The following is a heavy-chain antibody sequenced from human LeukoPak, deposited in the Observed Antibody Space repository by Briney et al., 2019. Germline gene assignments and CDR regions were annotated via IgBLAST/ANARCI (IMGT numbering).Heavy chain of an antibody. V-gene: IGHV4-31*03. D-gene: IGHD4-17*01. J-gene: IGHJ6*02. CDR2: IYYSGST. CDR3: ARDRGSTVNNGMDV. CDR1: GGSISSGGYY. Sequence: PSQTLSLTCTVSGGSISSGGYYWSWIRQHPGKGLEWIGYIYYSGSTYYNPSLKGRVTISVDTSKNQFSLKLSSVTAADTAVYYCARDRGSTVNNGMDVWGQGTTVTVSS.